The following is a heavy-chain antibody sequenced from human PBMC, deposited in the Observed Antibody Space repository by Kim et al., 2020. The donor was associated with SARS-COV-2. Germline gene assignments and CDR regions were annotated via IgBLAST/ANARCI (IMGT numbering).Heavy chain of an antibody. Sequence: KSRVTISVDTSKTQFSLKLSSVTAADTAVYYCARHNYYDSSGYYFGAFDIWGQGTMVTVSS. D-gene: IGHD3-22*01. V-gene: IGHV4-39*01. CDR3: ARHNYYDSSGYYFGAFDI. J-gene: IGHJ3*02.